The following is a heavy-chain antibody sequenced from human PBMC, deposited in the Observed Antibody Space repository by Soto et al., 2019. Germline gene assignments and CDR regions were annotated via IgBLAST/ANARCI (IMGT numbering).Heavy chain of an antibody. CDR3: GKILVGALQHTAALS. CDR1: GGSVYSNGHY. V-gene: IGHV4-39*01. J-gene: IGHJ5*02. D-gene: IGHD2-21*01. Sequence: SETLSLTCIVSGGSVYSNGHYWGWIRQPPGKGLEWIGSIDNNGVTNYNSSLKSRVTISRDTSKNQFSLRLTSVTAADTAVYYCGKILVGALQHTAALSWGPGTLVTVSS. CDR2: IDNNGVT.